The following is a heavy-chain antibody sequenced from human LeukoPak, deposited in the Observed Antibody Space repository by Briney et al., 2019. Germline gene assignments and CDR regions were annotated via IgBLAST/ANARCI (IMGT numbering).Heavy chain of an antibody. Sequence: GASVKVSCKASGYTFTGYYMHWVRQAPGQGLEWMGWINPNSGGTNYAQKFQGRVTMTRDTSTSTAYMELSRLRSDDTAVYYCARSAGGGHYYYYGMDVWGQGTTVTVSS. J-gene: IGHJ6*02. CDR1: GYTFTGYY. CDR3: ARSAGGGHYYYYGMDV. D-gene: IGHD4-23*01. V-gene: IGHV1-2*02. CDR2: INPNSGGT.